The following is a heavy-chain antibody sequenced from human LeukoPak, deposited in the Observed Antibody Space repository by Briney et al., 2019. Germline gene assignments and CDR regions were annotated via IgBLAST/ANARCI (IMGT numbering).Heavy chain of an antibody. D-gene: IGHD3-22*01. V-gene: IGHV3-21*01. Sequence: GGSLRLCCAASGFTFGSDTMNWVRQAPGKGLEWVSSISSSSAYIYYADSVRGRFSISRDNAKNSLYLQMNSLRAEDTAVYYCARETYYYDSSSNFAFDIWGQGTMVTVST. J-gene: IGHJ3*02. CDR1: GFTFGSDT. CDR3: ARETYYYDSSSNFAFDI. CDR2: ISSSSAYI.